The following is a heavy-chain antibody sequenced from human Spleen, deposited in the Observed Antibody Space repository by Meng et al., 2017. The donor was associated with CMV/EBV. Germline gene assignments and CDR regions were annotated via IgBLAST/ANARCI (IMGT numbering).Heavy chain of an antibody. D-gene: IGHD3-22*01. V-gene: IGHV4-34*01. CDR2: INHSGST. Sequence: LACAVYGGSCSEYYWGWIRQPPGKGLEWIGEINHSGSTNYNPSLKSRVTISVDTSKKQISVKLSSVTAADTAVYYCARLMIESSSFDYWGQGTLVTVSS. J-gene: IGHJ4*02. CDR3: ARLMIESSSFDY. CDR1: GGSCSEYY.